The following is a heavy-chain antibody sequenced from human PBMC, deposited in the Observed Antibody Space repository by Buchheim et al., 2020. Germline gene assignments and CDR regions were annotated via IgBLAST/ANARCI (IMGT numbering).Heavy chain of an antibody. V-gene: IGHV4-30-2*01. D-gene: IGHD2-2*01. CDR3: ARDRRLGYCSSTSCPNYYYYGMDV. CDR2: IYHSGST. CDR1: GVSISSGGYS. J-gene: IGHJ6*02. Sequence: QLQLQESGSGLVKPSQTLSLTCAVSGVSISSGGYSWSWIRQPPGKGLEWIGYIYHSGSTYYNPSLKSRVTISVDRSKNQFSLKLSSVTAADTAVYYCARDRRLGYCSSTSCPNYYYYGMDVWGQGTT.